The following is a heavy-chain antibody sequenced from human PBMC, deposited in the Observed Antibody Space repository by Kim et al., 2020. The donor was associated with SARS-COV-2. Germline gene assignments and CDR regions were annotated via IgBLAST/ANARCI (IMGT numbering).Heavy chain of an antibody. V-gene: IGHV4-39*01. D-gene: IGHD3-22*01. J-gene: IGHJ4*02. CDR3: ARHEANSGGYYLDY. Sequence: SWKSRVTISYDTSKNEFSLKRSSVAAADTAVYYCARHEANSGGYYLDYWGQGTLVTVSS.